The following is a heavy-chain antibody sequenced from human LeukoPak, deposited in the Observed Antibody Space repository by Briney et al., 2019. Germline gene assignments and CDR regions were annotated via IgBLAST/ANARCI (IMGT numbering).Heavy chain of an antibody. CDR3: ARFGVGSTYYYGSGIHSDRDNWFDP. Sequence: SETLSLTCAVYGGSFSGYYWSWIRQPPGKGLEWIGEINHSGSTNYNPSLKSRVTISVDTSKNQFSLKLSSVTAADTAVYYCARFGVGSTYYYGSGIHSDRDNWFDPWGQGTLVTVSS. J-gene: IGHJ5*02. D-gene: IGHD3-10*01. CDR2: INHSGST. V-gene: IGHV4-34*01. CDR1: GGSFSGYY.